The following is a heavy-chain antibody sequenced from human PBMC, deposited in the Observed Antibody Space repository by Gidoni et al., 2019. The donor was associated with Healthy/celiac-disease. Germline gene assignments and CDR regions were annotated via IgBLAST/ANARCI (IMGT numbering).Heavy chain of an antibody. J-gene: IGHJ5*02. CDR3: ARSYPPGGSYRIHWFDP. D-gene: IGHD1-26*01. Sequence: QVQLQESGPGLVKPSETLSLTCTVSGGSISSYYWSWIRQPPGKGLEWIGYIHYSGSTNYNPSLQGRVTISVYTSRHQFSLRLSSVTAADTAVYYCARSYPPGGSYRIHWFDPWGQGTLVTVSS. V-gene: IGHV4-59*08. CDR2: IHYSGST. CDR1: GGSISSYY.